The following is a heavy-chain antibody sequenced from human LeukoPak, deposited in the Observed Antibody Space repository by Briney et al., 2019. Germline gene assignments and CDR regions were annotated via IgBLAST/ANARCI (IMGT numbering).Heavy chain of an antibody. CDR3: AREWELRSDAFDI. J-gene: IGHJ3*02. CDR1: GYTFTGYY. Sequence: ASVKVSCKASGYTFTGYYMHWVRQAPGQGLEWMGWINPNSGGTNYAQKFQGRVTMTRDTSISTAYMELSRLRSDDPAVYYCAREWELRSDAFDIWGQGTMVTVSS. V-gene: IGHV1-2*02. CDR2: INPNSGGT. D-gene: IGHD1-26*01.